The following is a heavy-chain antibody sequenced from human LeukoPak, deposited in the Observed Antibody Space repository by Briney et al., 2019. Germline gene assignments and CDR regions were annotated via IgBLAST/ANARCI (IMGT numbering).Heavy chain of an antibody. CDR2: IYHSGST. CDR3: ARGKYQLLID. D-gene: IGHD2-2*01. V-gene: IGHV4-30-2*01. CDR1: GGSISSGGYS. J-gene: IGHJ4*02. Sequence: SQTLSLTCAVSGGSISSGGYSWSWIRQPPGKGLEWIGYIYHSGSTYYNPSLKSRVTISVDRSKNQSSLKLSSVTAADTAVYYCARGKYQLLIDWGQGTLVTVSS.